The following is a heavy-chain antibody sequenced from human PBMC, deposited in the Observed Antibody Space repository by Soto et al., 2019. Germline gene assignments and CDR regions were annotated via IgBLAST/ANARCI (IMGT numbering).Heavy chain of an antibody. J-gene: IGHJ4*02. V-gene: IGHV3-30*03. Sequence: PGGSLRLSCAASGFTFSSYGMHWVRQAPGKGLEWVAVISYDGSNKYYADSVKGRFTISRDNSKNTLYLQMNSLRAEDTAVYYCACNSFDYWGQGTLVTVSS. CDR1: GFTFSSYG. CDR3: ACNSFDY. CDR2: ISYDGSNK.